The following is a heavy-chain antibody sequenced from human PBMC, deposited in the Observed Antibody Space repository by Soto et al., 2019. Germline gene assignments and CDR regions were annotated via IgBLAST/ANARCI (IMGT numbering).Heavy chain of an antibody. J-gene: IGHJ4*02. D-gene: IGHD1-26*01. Sequence: QVQLVESGGGVVQPGRSLRLSCAASGFTFSKYGMHWVRQAPGKGLEWVAIISYDGSVTYFGDSVRGRFTISRDDSQHTLFLQMSSLRPEDTAVYYCAKPSEPFRAPYYFDSWGQGTLVTVSS. CDR3: AKPSEPFRAPYYFDS. CDR2: ISYDGSVT. CDR1: GFTFSKYG. V-gene: IGHV3-30*18.